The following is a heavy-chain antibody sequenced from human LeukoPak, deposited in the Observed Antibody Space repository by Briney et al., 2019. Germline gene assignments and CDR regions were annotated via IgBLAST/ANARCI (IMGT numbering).Heavy chain of an antibody. J-gene: IGHJ5*02. Sequence: PSETLSLTCAVYGGSFSGYYWSWIRQPPGKGLEWIGEINHSGSTNYNPSLKSRVTISVDTSKNQFSLKLSSVTAADTAVYYCARPGGYCSSTSCYPNWFDPWGQGTLVTVSS. V-gene: IGHV4-34*01. CDR2: INHSGST. D-gene: IGHD2-2*01. CDR1: GGSFSGYY. CDR3: ARPGGYCSSTSCYPNWFDP.